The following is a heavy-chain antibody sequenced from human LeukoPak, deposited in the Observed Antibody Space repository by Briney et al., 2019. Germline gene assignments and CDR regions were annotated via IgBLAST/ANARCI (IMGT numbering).Heavy chain of an antibody. Sequence: GGSLRLSCAASGFTFSSYWVSWVRQAPGKGLEWVANIKQDGSEKYYVDSVKGRFTISRDNAKNSLYLQMNSLRAEDTAVYYCARGPGEADVWGQGTTVTVSS. CDR3: ARGPGEADV. D-gene: IGHD1-14*01. CDR1: GFTFSSYW. J-gene: IGHJ6*02. V-gene: IGHV3-7*01. CDR2: IKQDGSEK.